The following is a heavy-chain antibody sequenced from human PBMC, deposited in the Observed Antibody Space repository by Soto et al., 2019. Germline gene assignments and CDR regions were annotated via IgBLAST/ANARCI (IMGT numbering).Heavy chain of an antibody. J-gene: IGHJ5*02. Sequence: GGSLRLSCAASGFTFSSYAMSWVRQAPGKGLEWVSAISGSGGSTYYADSVKGRFTISRDNSKNTLYLQMNSLRAEDTAVYYCAKIVLRFLEWPHGWFDPWGQGTLVTVSS. D-gene: IGHD3-3*01. V-gene: IGHV3-23*01. CDR3: AKIVLRFLEWPHGWFDP. CDR1: GFTFSSYA. CDR2: ISGSGGST.